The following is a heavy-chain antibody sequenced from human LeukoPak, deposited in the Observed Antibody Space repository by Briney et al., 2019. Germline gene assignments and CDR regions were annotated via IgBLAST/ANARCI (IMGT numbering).Heavy chain of an antibody. CDR1: GFTFNNYA. J-gene: IGHJ4*02. Sequence: PGGSLRLSCAASGFTFNNYAMSWVRQAPGKGLEWVSAITGSGGSRYYADSVKGRFTISRDNSKNTLYPQINSLRAEDTAVYYCAKDRSNSGWYGRYYFDYWGQGTLVTVPS. CDR3: AKDRSNSGWYGRYYFDY. CDR2: ITGSGGSR. V-gene: IGHV3-23*01. D-gene: IGHD6-19*01.